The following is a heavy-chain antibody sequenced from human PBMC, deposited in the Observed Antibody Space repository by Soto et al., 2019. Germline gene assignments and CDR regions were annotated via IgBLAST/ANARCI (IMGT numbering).Heavy chain of an antibody. CDR2: ISGSGDAT. Sequence: GGSLRLSCAASGFTFSHYAMSCVRQAPGKGLEWVSAISGSGDATYYADSVKGRFTISRDNSQNTLYLQMNSLRAEDTAVYYCAKILTVTTSYYFGMDDWGPGTTVTVSS. CDR3: AKILTVTTSYYFGMDD. V-gene: IGHV3-23*01. D-gene: IGHD4-17*01. CDR1: GFTFSHYA. J-gene: IGHJ6*02.